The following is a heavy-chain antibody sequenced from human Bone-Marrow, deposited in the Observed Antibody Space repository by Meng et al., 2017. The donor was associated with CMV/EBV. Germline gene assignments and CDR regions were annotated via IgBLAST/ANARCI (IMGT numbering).Heavy chain of an antibody. V-gene: IGHV3-30*02. CDR1: GFTFSSYG. J-gene: IGHJ4*02. D-gene: IGHD3-3*01. CDR3: ARTRVRFLEWPPQDY. CDR2: IRYDGSNK. Sequence: GESLKISCAASGFTFSSYGMHWVRQAPGKGLEWVAFIRYDGSNKYYADSVKGRFTISRDNSKNTLYLQMNSLRAEDTAVYYCARTRVRFLEWPPQDYWGQGTLVTVSS.